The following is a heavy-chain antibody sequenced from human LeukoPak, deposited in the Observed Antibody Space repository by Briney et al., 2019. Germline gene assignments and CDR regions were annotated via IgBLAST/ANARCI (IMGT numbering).Heavy chain of an antibody. V-gene: IGHV1-69*01. CDR3: ARIFHLNHYGSGSYHQPFDY. J-gene: IGHJ4*02. Sequence: ASVKVSCKASGGTFSSYAISWVRQAPGQGLEWMGGVIPIFGTANYAQKFQGRVTITADEFTSTAYMELSSLRSEDTAVYYCARIFHLNHYGSGSYHQPFDYWGQGTLVTVSS. CDR2: VIPIFGTA. CDR1: GGTFSSYA. D-gene: IGHD3-10*01.